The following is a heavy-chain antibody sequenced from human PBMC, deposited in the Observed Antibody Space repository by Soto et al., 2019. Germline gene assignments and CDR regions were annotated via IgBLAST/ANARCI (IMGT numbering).Heavy chain of an antibody. V-gene: IGHV3-23*01. CDR2: ISATGGGT. D-gene: IGHD3-16*01. Sequence: GGSLRLSWAGAACHFSNYAMSCVRQAPAKRLECVSLISATGGGTYYADSVKGRFTISRDNSHNTLYLPVHSLTAEDTAVYYCAKDRRAGGNSAFYFDFWGQGAXVT. CDR1: ACHFSNYA. J-gene: IGHJ4*02. CDR3: AKDRRAGGNSAFYFDF.